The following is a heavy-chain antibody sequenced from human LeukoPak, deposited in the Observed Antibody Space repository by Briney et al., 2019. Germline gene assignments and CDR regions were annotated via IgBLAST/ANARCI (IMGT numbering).Heavy chain of an antibody. J-gene: IGHJ6*03. CDR2: IRSSSSYI. CDR1: GFTFSSYS. V-gene: IGHV3-21*01. CDR3: ARDIDYGSGRPHYYMDV. D-gene: IGHD3-10*01. Sequence: GGSLRLSCAASGFTFSSYSMNWVRQAPGKGLEWVSSIRSSSSYIYYADSVKGRFTISRDNAKNSLYLQMNSLRAEDTAVYYCARDIDYGSGRPHYYMDVWGKGTTVTVSS.